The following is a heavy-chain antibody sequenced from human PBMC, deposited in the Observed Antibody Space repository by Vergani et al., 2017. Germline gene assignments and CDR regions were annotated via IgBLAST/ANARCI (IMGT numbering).Heavy chain of an antibody. D-gene: IGHD3-22*01. CDR3: ARALYYYDSSGYYFDY. V-gene: IGHV4-30-4*08. J-gene: IGHJ4*02. CDR2: IYYSGST. CDR1: GGSISSGDYY. Sequence: QLQLQESDPGLVKPSETLSLTCTVSGGSISSGDYYWSWIRQPPGKGLEWIGYIYYSGSTYYNPSLKSRVTISVDTSKNQFSLKLSSVTAADTAVYYCARALYYYDSSGYYFDYWGQGTLVTVSS.